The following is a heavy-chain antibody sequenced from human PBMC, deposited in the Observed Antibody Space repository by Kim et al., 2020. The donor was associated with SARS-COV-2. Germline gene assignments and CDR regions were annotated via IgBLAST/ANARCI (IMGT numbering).Heavy chain of an antibody. V-gene: IGHV3-53*01. CDR2: IHSGGST. J-gene: IGHJ6*03. CDR3: EGDGYSYGYYYYYMDV. Sequence: GGSLRLSCAASGFTVSSNYMSWVRQAPGKGLEWVSAIHSGGSTYYADSVKGRFTISRDNSKNTLYLQMNSLRAVDTAVYYCEGDGYSYGYYYYYMDVWGNETPVTVSS. D-gene: IGHD5-18*01. CDR1: GFTVSSNY.